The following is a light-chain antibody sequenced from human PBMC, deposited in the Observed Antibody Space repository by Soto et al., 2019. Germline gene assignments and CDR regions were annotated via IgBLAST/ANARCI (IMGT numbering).Light chain of an antibody. V-gene: IGKV3-11*01. CDR2: DAS. CDR1: QSVSNN. Sequence: EIVLTQSPATLSLSPGERATLSCRASQSVSNNLGWYQQKPGQAPRLLIYDASNRATDIPPRFSGSGSGTDFTLTINSLEPEDFAVYYCQQRSNWPRTFGQGTKLEIK. J-gene: IGKJ2*01. CDR3: QQRSNWPRT.